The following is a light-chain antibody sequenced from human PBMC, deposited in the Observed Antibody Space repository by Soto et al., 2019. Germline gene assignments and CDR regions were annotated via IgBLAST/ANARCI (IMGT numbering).Light chain of an antibody. CDR2: AAS. CDR3: QESISNLGT. J-gene: IGKJ3*01. CDR1: QSISYS. V-gene: IGKV1-39*01. Sequence: DIQMTQSPSSLSASVGESVTFTCRASQSISYSLNWFQQKPGKAPKVLIYAASSLPSGVPSRFSGSGSGTEFTLTINSLQREDFATYYCQESISNLGTFGPGTRWIS.